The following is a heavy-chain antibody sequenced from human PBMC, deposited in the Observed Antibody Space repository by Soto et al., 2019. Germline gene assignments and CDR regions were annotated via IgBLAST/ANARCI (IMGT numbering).Heavy chain of an antibody. J-gene: IGHJ4*02. V-gene: IGHV3-48*03. D-gene: IGHD2-21*02. Sequence: PGGSLRLSCAASGFTFSSYEMNWVRQAPGKGLEGVSYISSSGSTIYYADSVKGRFTISRDNAKNSLYLQMNSLRAEDTAVYYCARVWSAGDYYFDYWGQGTLVTVAS. CDR1: GFTFSSYE. CDR3: ARVWSAGDYYFDY. CDR2: ISSSGSTI.